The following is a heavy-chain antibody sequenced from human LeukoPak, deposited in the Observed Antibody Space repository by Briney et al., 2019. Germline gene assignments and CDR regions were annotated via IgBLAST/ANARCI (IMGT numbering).Heavy chain of an antibody. CDR1: GFTFSSYA. Sequence: GGSLRLSCAASGFTFSSYAMSWVRQAPGEGLEWVSAISGSGGSTYYADSVKGRFTISRDNSKNTLYLQMNSLRAEDTAVYYCAKDRANVDTAMVPDYWGQGTLVTVSS. CDR3: AKDRANVDTAMVPDY. D-gene: IGHD5-18*01. V-gene: IGHV3-23*01. J-gene: IGHJ4*02. CDR2: ISGSGGST.